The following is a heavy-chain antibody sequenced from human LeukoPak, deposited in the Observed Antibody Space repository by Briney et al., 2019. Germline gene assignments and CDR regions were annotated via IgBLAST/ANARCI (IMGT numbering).Heavy chain of an antibody. Sequence: GASVKVSCKASGYTFTSYDINWVRPATGQGLEWMGWMNPNSGNTGYAQKFQGRVTMTRSTSINTAYMELNSLTSEDTAVYYCARSSVGARRRIDYWGQGTLVTVSS. CDR2: MNPNSGNT. J-gene: IGHJ4*02. CDR3: ARSSVGARRRIDY. CDR1: GYTFTSYD. D-gene: IGHD1-26*01. V-gene: IGHV1-8*01.